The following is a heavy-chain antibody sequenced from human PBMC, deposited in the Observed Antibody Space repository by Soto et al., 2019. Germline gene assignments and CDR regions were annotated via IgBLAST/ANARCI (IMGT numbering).Heavy chain of an antibody. Sequence: GGSLRLSCAASGFTFSSYSMNWVRQAPGKGLEWVSSISSSSSYIYYADSVKGRFTISRDNAKNSLYLQMNSLRAEDTAVYYCARDSGNYDILTGYYKNGMDVWGQGTTVTVSS. CDR3: ARDSGNYDILTGYYKNGMDV. CDR1: GFTFSSYS. D-gene: IGHD3-9*01. CDR2: ISSSSSYI. J-gene: IGHJ6*02. V-gene: IGHV3-21*01.